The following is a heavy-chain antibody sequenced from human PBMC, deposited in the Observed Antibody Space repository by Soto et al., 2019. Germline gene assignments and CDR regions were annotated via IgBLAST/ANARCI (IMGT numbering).Heavy chain of an antibody. Sequence: GASVKVSCKASGGTFSSYAISWVRQAPGQGLEWMGGIIPIFGTANYAQKFQGRVTITADESTSTAYMELSSLRSEDTAVYYCAREGLVAAPTPYRWFDPWGQGTLVTVSS. CDR2: IIPIFGTA. J-gene: IGHJ5*02. D-gene: IGHD2-15*01. V-gene: IGHV1-69*13. CDR3: AREGLVAAPTPYRWFDP. CDR1: GGTFSSYA.